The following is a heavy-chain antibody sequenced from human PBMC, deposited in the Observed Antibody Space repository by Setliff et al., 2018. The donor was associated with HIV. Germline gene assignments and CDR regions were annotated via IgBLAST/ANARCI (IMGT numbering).Heavy chain of an antibody. CDR2: IYYNGIT. CDR3: SRFSGGMVPDF. Sequence: PSETLSLTCAVSGGSISSSNWWSWIRQPPGKDLEWIGSIYYNGITNYNPSLKSRVTISVDPSKNQILMRLSSVTAADTAVYYCSRFSGGMVPDFWGQGTLVTVSS. J-gene: IGHJ4*02. V-gene: IGHV4-39*01. CDR1: GGSISSSNW. D-gene: IGHD3-10*01.